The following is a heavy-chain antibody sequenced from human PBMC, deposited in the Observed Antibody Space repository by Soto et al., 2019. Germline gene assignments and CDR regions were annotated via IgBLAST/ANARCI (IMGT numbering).Heavy chain of an antibody. Sequence: PGGSLRLSCAASGFTFSSYWMHWVRQAPGRGLVWVSRINSDGSSTSYADYVKGRFTISRDNAKNTLYLQMNSLRAEDTAVYYCARDSGFYYYYYMDVWGKGTTVTVSS. J-gene: IGHJ6*03. V-gene: IGHV3-74*01. CDR2: INSDGSST. D-gene: IGHD5-12*01. CDR1: GFTFSSYW. CDR3: ARDSGFYYYYYMDV.